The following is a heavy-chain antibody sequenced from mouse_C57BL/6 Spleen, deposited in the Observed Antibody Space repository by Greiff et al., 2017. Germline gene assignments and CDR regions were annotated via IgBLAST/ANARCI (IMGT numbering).Heavy chain of an antibody. V-gene: IGHV5-6*01. Sequence: EVHLVESGGDLVKPGGSLKLSCAASGFTFSSYGMSWVRQTPDKRLEWVATISSGGSYTYYPDSVKGRFTISRDNAKNTLYLQMSSLKSEDTAMYYCARGGENYFDYWGQGTTLTVSS. CDR1: GFTFSSYG. J-gene: IGHJ2*01. CDR2: ISSGGSYT. CDR3: ARGGENYFDY.